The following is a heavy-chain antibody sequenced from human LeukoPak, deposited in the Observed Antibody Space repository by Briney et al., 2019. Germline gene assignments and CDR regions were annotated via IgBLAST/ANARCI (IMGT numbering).Heavy chain of an antibody. D-gene: IGHD3-22*01. J-gene: IGHJ5*02. V-gene: IGHV3-48*01. Sequence: GGSLRLSCAASEFAFSSYNMNWVRQAPGKGLEWVSYISTSSNTIYYADSVKGRFTISRDNAKNSLYLQMNSLRAEDTAVYYCARDLGQYYDTSDNWFDPWGQGTLVTVSS. CDR3: ARDLGQYYDTSDNWFDP. CDR1: EFAFSSYN. CDR2: ISTSSNTI.